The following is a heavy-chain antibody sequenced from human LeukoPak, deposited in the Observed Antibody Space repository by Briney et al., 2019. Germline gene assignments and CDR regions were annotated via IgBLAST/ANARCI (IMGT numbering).Heavy chain of an antibody. CDR2: MQYDGSEE. CDR1: GLSFSTYG. Sequence: AGGSLRLSCAASGLSFSTYGMHWVRQAPGKGLEWVTFMQYDGSEEYYADSVKGRFTISRDNSKNTLYLQMDSLRGEDTAVYYCAGKAAAYYFVYWGQGTLVTVSS. D-gene: IGHD2-2*01. V-gene: IGHV3-30*02. J-gene: IGHJ4*02. CDR3: AGKAAAYYFVY.